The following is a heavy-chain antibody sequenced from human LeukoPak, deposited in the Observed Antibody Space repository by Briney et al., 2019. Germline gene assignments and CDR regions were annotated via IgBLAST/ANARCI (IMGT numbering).Heavy chain of an antibody. J-gene: IGHJ4*02. D-gene: IGHD4/OR15-4a*01. V-gene: IGHV3-11*01. Sequence: GGSLRLSCAASGFTFSDSYMSWIRQAPGKGLEYISYIGSSGSTIYYADSVKGRFTLSRDNAKNSLSLEMNSLRAEDTAVYYCARGKCSFDYWGQGTLVTVSS. CDR3: ARGKCSFDY. CDR2: IGSSGSTI. CDR1: GFTFSDSY.